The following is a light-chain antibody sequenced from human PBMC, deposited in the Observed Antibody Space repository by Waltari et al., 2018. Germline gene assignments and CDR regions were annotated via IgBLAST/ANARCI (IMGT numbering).Light chain of an antibody. J-gene: IGKJ1*01. Sequence: DIQMTQSPSTLSASVGDRVNITCRASESISNWLAWYQQKPGKAPKVLIHKASSLESGVPSRFGGSGSATEFTLTISNLQPDDFATYYCQQYDSFWTFGQGTKVEIK. CDR1: ESISNW. V-gene: IGKV1-5*03. CDR2: KAS. CDR3: QQYDSFWT.